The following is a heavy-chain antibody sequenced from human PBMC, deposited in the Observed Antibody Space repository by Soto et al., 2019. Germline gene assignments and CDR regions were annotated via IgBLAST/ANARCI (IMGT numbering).Heavy chain of an antibody. D-gene: IGHD3-22*01. CDR3: TTLTMIIVHLDY. Sequence: GGSLRLSCEVSGFSFKSARMNWVRQVPGRGLEWVARIKSKPDGETTDYAAPVKGRFTISRDDSKNTLYLEMNSLKTEDTAIYYCTTLTMIIVHLDYWGQGTLVTVSS. CDR1: GFSFKSAR. V-gene: IGHV3-15*07. CDR2: IKSKPDGETT. J-gene: IGHJ4*02.